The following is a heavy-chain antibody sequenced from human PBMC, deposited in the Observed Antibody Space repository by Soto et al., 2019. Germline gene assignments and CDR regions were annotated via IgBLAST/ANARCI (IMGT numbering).Heavy chain of an antibody. CDR1: GYTFTVHY. V-gene: IGHV1-2*02. CDR3: ARERMNGLDV. Sequence: ASVRGSCKACGYTFTVHYMHGVRQAPGQGLEWMGWINPDNGDTNYAQKSQGRVTMTRDTSISTAYMELSRLRSDDTAVFYCARERMNGLDVWGQGTMVPVS. CDR2: INPDNGDT. J-gene: IGHJ6*02.